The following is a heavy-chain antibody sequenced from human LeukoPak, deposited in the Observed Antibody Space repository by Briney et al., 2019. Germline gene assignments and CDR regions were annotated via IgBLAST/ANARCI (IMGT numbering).Heavy chain of an antibody. CDR2: VDPDDGET. Sequence: GASVRVSCKVSGYTLTELSMHWVRQAPGKGLEWMGGVDPDDGETIYAQKFQGRVTMTEDTSTDTAYMELSSLRREDTAVYYCARGASRSFDYWGQGSLVTVSS. J-gene: IGHJ4*02. CDR1: GYTLTELS. V-gene: IGHV1-24*01. CDR3: ARGASRSFDY.